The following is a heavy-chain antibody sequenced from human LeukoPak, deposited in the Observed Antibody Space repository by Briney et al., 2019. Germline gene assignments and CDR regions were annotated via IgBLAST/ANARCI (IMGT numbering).Heavy chain of an antibody. CDR2: IYYSGST. J-gene: IGHJ4*02. V-gene: IGHV4-39*07. D-gene: IGHD3-10*01. CDR3: ARGVRGVPNFDY. CDR1: GGSISSSSYY. Sequence: PSETLSLTCTVSGGSISSSSYYWGWIRQPPGKGLEWIGSIYYSGSTYYNPSLKSRVTISVDTSKNQFSLKLSSVTAADTAVYYCARGVRGVPNFDYWGQGTLVTVSS.